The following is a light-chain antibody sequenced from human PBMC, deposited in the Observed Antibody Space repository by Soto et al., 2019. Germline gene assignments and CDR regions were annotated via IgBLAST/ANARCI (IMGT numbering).Light chain of an antibody. CDR2: AAS. CDR3: QRYDSAPYT. Sequence: DIQMTQSPSSLSTSVGDRVTITCRASQAISNYLAWYQRKPGNVPKLLIYAASTLQSGVTSRFSGSGSGTDFTLTIISLQPADVATYYCQRYDSAPYTFGQGTKLEIK. J-gene: IGKJ2*01. CDR1: QAISNY. V-gene: IGKV1-27*01.